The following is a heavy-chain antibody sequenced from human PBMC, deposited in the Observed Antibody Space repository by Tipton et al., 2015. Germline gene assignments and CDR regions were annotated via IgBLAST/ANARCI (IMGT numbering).Heavy chain of an antibody. CDR2: ISYSGST. CDR3: ARARGRRGGLFDS. J-gene: IGHJ4*02. D-gene: IGHD4-23*01. Sequence: TLSLTCTVSGGSISSSSYYWGWIRQPPGKGLEWIGYISYSGSTHYNPSLKSRVTISVDTSKNQFSLKMSSVTASDTAVYYCARARGRRGGLFDSWGQGILVTVSS. V-gene: IGHV4-61*05. CDR1: GGSISSSSYY.